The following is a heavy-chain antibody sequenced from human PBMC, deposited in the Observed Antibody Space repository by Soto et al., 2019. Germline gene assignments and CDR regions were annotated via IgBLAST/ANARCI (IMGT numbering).Heavy chain of an antibody. CDR3: ARDLHSGFGVVIMRDHYGMDV. Sequence: GGSLRLSCAASGFTFSSYAMHWVRQAPGKGLEWVAVISYDGSNKYYADSVKGRLTISRDNSKNTLCLQMNSLRAEDTAVYYCARDLHSGFGVVIMRDHYGMDVWGQGTTVTVSS. CDR1: GFTFSSYA. V-gene: IGHV3-30-3*01. J-gene: IGHJ6*02. CDR2: ISYDGSNK. D-gene: IGHD3-3*01.